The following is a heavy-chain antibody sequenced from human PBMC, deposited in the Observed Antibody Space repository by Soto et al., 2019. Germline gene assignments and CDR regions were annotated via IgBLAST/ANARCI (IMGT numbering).Heavy chain of an antibody. CDR1: GYTFTGYY. D-gene: IGHD1-26*01. J-gene: IGHJ4*02. Sequence: GASVKVSCKASGYTFTGYYMHWVRQAPGQGLEWMGRINPNSGGTNYAQKFQGRVTMTRDTSISTAYMELSRLRSDDTAVYYCARDKSGGSYFAFVDYWGQGTLVTVSS. V-gene: IGHV1-2*06. CDR2: INPNSGGT. CDR3: ARDKSGGSYFAFVDY.